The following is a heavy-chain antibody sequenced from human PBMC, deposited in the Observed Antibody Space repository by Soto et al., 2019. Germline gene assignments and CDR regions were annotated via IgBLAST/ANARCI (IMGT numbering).Heavy chain of an antibody. V-gene: IGHV3-74*01. CDR3: ARGLVRIDP. J-gene: IGHJ5*02. CDR2: VNADGSST. D-gene: IGHD3-16*02. CDR1: GFTFSSHW. Sequence: GGSLRLSCAASGFTFSSHWMHWVRQDPGKGLVWVSGVNADGSSTAYVDSVKGRFTISRDNAKNTLFLQMNSLRAEDTAVYCCARGLVRIDPWGQGTLVTVSS.